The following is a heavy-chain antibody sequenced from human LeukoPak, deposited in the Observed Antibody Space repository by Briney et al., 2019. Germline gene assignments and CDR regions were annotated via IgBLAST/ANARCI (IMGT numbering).Heavy chain of an antibody. J-gene: IGHJ4*02. CDR2: IYRGGAT. D-gene: IGHD1-14*01. CDR1: GFTVSHNY. Sequence: PGGSLRLSCAASGFTVSHNYMSWVHQAPGKGLEWVSVIYRGGATYYEDSVKDRFTISRDISKNTLFLQMNSLSAEDTAVYFCARDEPDSLYFDYWGQGTLVTASP. V-gene: IGHV3-66*01. CDR3: ARDEPDSLYFDY.